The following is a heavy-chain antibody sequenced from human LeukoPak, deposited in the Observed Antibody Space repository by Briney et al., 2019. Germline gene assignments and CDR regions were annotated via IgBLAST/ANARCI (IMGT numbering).Heavy chain of an antibody. CDR2: IYYSGST. J-gene: IGHJ4*02. CDR3: ARSPYSSSWPFDY. Sequence: SETLSLTCTVSGGSISSGGYYWSWIRQHPGKVLEWIGYIYYSGSTYYNPSLKSRVTISVDTSKNQFSLKLSSVTAADTAVYYCARSPYSSSWPFDYWGQGTLVTVSS. CDR1: GGSISSGGYY. D-gene: IGHD6-13*01. V-gene: IGHV4-31*03.